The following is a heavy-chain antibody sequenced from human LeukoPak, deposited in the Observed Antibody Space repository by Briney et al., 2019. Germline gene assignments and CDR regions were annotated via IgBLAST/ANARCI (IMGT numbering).Heavy chain of an antibody. CDR3: ASSSTYYYYRMDV. D-gene: IGHD6-6*01. CDR2: INSSSSYE. CDR1: GCTFSSYS. J-gene: IGHJ6*02. V-gene: IGHV3-21*01. Sequence: AGTLRLSCAASGCTFSSYSMNWIRQAPGKGLEWVSSINSSSSYEYYADSVKGRFTISRDNAKNSLYLQMNSLRAEDTAVYYCASSSTYYYYRMDVWGQGTTVTVSS.